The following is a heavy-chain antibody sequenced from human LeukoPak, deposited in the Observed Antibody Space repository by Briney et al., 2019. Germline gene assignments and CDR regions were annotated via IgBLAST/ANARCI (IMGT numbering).Heavy chain of an antibody. Sequence: ASVKVSCKASGYTFTGYYVHWVRQAPGQGLEWMGRINPNSGGTNYAQKFQGRVTMTRDTSISTAYMELSRLRSDDTAVYYCARDPGVGLLSRDYWGQGTLVTVSS. CDR1: GYTFTGYY. CDR2: INPNSGGT. D-gene: IGHD2-15*01. J-gene: IGHJ4*02. V-gene: IGHV1-2*06. CDR3: ARDPGVGLLSRDY.